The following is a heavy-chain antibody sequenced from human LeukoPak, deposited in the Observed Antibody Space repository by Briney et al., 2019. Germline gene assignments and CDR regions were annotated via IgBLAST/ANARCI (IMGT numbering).Heavy chain of an antibody. Sequence: SETLSLTCAVYGGSFSGYYWNWIRQPPGKGLEWIGETNHSGSTNYNPSLKSRVTISVDTSKNQFSLKLSSVTAADTAVYYCARGLWQQRTKFDPWGQGTLVTVSS. CDR1: GGSFSGYY. D-gene: IGHD6-13*01. CDR2: TNHSGST. J-gene: IGHJ5*02. V-gene: IGHV4-34*01. CDR3: ARGLWQQRTKFDP.